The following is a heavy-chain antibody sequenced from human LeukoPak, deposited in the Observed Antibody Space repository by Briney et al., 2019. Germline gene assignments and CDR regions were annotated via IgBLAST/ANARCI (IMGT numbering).Heavy chain of an antibody. Sequence: SVKVSCKASGYTFTNYGISWVRQAPGQGLEWMGGIIPIFGTANYAQKFQGRVTITADESTSTAYMELSSLRSEDTAVYYCARFDTYLGFDPWGQGTLVTVSS. J-gene: IGHJ5*02. V-gene: IGHV1-69*13. CDR3: ARFDTYLGFDP. CDR2: IIPIFGTA. D-gene: IGHD2/OR15-2a*01. CDR1: GYTFTNYG.